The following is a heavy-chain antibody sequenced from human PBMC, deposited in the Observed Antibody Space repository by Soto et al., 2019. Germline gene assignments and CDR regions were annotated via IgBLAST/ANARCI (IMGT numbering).Heavy chain of an antibody. V-gene: IGHV1-46*01. J-gene: IGHJ6*02. Sequence: ASVKVSCKASGYTFTSYYMHWVRQAPGQGLEWMGIINPSGGSTSYAQKFQGRVTMTRDTSTSTVYMELSSLRSEDTAVYYRARTVAATGYYYYGMDVWGQGTTVTVSS. CDR2: INPSGGST. D-gene: IGHD2-15*01. CDR3: ARTVAATGYYYYGMDV. CDR1: GYTFTSYY.